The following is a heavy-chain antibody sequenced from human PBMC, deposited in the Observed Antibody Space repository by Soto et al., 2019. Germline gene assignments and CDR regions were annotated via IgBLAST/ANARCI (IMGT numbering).Heavy chain of an antibody. CDR1: GYTFTSYG. CDR2: ISAYNGNT. Sequence: QVPLVQSGAEVKKPGASVKVSCKASGYTFTSYGISWVRQAPGQGLEWMGWISAYNGNTNYAQKLQGRVTMTTDTSTSTAYMELRSLRSDDTAVYYCARDSGSGFWSGYFYYMDVWGKGTTVTVSS. D-gene: IGHD3-3*01. V-gene: IGHV1-18*01. CDR3: ARDSGSGFWSGYFYYMDV. J-gene: IGHJ6*03.